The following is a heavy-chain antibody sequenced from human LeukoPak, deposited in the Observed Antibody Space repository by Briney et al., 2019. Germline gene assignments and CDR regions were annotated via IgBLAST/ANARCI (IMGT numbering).Heavy chain of an antibody. CDR2: ISSSSSYI. CDR3: ARVSVATIPYIDY. Sequence: PGGSLRLSCAASGFTFSSYSMNWVRQAPGKGLEWVSSISSSSSYIYYADSVKGRFTISRDNAKNSLYLQMNSLRAEDTAVYYCARVSVATIPYIDYWGQGTLVTVSS. D-gene: IGHD5-12*01. J-gene: IGHJ4*02. V-gene: IGHV3-21*01. CDR1: GFTFSSYS.